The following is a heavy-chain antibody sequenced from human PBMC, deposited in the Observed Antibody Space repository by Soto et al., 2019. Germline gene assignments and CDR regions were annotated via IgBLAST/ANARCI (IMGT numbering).Heavy chain of an antibody. D-gene: IGHD3-10*01. CDR3: ARARWFGELLHYYYYGMDV. Sequence: SVKVSCKASGGTFSSYAISWVRQAPGQGLEWMGGIIPIFGTANYAQKFQGRVTITADESTSTAYMELSSLRSEDTAVYYCARARWFGELLHYYYYGMDVWGQGTTVTVSS. V-gene: IGHV1-69*13. CDR2: IIPIFGTA. J-gene: IGHJ6*02. CDR1: GGTFSSYA.